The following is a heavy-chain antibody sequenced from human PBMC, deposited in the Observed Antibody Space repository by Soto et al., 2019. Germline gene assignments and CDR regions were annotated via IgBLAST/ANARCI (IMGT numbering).Heavy chain of an antibody. V-gene: IGHV3-23*01. CDR3: ARDIRAARPGAYYYYYGMDV. D-gene: IGHD6-6*01. Sequence: EVQLLESGGGLVQPGGSLRLSCAASGFIFNTYAMSWVRQAPGKGLEWVSAISGSGGSTYFADSVKGRFSVSRDNSKNTLYLQMNSLRAEDTAVYYCARDIRAARPGAYYYYYGMDVWGQGTTVTVSS. J-gene: IGHJ6*02. CDR1: GFIFNTYA. CDR2: ISGSGGST.